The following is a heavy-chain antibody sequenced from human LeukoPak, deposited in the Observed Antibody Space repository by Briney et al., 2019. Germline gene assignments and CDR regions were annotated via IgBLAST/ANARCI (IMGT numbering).Heavy chain of an antibody. J-gene: IGHJ4*02. V-gene: IGHV4-34*01. CDR2: INHSGST. D-gene: IGHD3-16*02. CDR3: ARAPAHMITFGGVIVILGYYFDY. CDR1: GGSFSGYY. Sequence: SETLSLTCAVYGGSFSGYYWSWIRQPPGKGLEWIGEINHSGSTNYNPSLKSRVTISVDRSKNQFSLKLSSVTAADTAVYYCARAPAHMITFGGVIVILGYYFDYWGQGTLVTVSS.